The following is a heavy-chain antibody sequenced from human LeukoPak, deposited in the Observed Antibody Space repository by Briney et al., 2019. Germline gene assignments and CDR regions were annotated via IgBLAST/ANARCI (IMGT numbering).Heavy chain of an antibody. J-gene: IGHJ4*02. Sequence: SETLSLTCTVSCGSINSYYWSWMRQPPGKGLEWIGYINYRGSTKYNPSLKSRVTISVDTSKNQFFLKLTSVTTADTAVYYCARAALVGATLFDWGQGTLVTVSS. CDR1: CGSINSYY. V-gene: IGHV4-59*01. CDR3: ARAALVGATLFD. CDR2: INYRGST. D-gene: IGHD1-26*01.